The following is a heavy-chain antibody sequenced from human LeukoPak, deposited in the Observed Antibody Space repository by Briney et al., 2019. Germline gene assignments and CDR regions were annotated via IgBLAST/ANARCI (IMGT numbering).Heavy chain of an antibody. V-gene: IGHV4-4*07. CDR2: IYTSGST. CDR3: ARHTGYSSSWTPYFDY. CDR1: GGSMSSYY. Sequence: SETLSLTCTVSGGSMSSYYWSWIRQPAGKGLEWIGRIYTSGSTNYNPSLKSRVIMSVDTSKNQFSLKLSSVTAADTAVYYCARHTGYSSSWTPYFDYWGQGTLVTVSS. J-gene: IGHJ4*02. D-gene: IGHD6-13*01.